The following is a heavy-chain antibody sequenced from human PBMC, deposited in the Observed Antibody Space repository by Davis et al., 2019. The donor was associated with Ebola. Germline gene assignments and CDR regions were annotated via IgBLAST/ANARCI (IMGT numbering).Heavy chain of an antibody. CDR2: ISGSGGST. CDR1: GFTFSSYA. J-gene: IGHJ4*02. Sequence: GESLKIPCAASGFTFSSYAMSWVRPAPGKGLEWVSAISGSGGSTYYADSVKGRFTISRDNTKNTLYLQMKSLIAEDTAIYYCAKVSGLWFGGTFDYWGQGTLVTVSS. D-gene: IGHD3-10*01. CDR3: AKVSGLWFGGTFDY. V-gene: IGHV3-23*01.